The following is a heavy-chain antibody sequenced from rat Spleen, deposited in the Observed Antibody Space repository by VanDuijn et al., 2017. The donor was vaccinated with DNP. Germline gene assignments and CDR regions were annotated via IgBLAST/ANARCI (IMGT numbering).Heavy chain of an antibody. CDR2: ITSSGGST. Sequence: EVQLVETGGGLVQPGGSLKLSCVASGFTFSNYWMYWIRQAPGKGLEWVASITSSGGSTYYPDSVKGRFTISRDNAKSTLYLQMDSLRSEDTATYYCTRRGHTTGLNWFAYWGQGTLVTVSS. V-gene: IGHV5-31*01. D-gene: IGHD1-9*01. CDR1: GFTFSNYW. J-gene: IGHJ3*01. CDR3: TRRGHTTGLNWFAY.